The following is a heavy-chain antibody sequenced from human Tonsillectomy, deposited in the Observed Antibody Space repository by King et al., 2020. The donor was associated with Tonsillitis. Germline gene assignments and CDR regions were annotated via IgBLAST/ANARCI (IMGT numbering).Heavy chain of an antibody. CDR1: GFTSDDYA. V-gene: IGHV3-9*02. CDR2: ISWNSGSI. J-gene: IGHJ3*02. D-gene: IGHD1-26*01. CDR3: AKDIGYSGSNDAFDI. Sequence: VQLVESGGGLVQPGRSLRLSCAASGFTSDDYAMLWVRQAPVKGLEWVSGISWNSGSIGYADAVKGRFTISRDNAKNSLYLQMNSLRAEDTALYYCAKDIGYSGSNDAFDIWGQGTMVTVSP.